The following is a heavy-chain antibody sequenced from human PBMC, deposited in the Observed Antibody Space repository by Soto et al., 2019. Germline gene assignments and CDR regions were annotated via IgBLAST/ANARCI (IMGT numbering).Heavy chain of an antibody. CDR3: XXXXXXXXYXGRDV. CDR1: NFTFNTAW. J-gene: IGHJ6*02. Sequence: EAQLVESGGGLVKPGGSLRLSCVASNFTFNTAWMTWVRQAPGKGLEWVGRSKGKTDGATIDYAAPVQGRFTISRDDSXXXXXXXXXXXXXXXXXXXXXXXXXXXXXYXGRDVWGQGTSVTVSS. V-gene: IGHV3-15*07. CDR2: SKGKTDGATI.